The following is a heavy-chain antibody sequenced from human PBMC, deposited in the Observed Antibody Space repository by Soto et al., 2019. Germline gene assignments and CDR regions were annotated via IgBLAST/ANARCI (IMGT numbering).Heavy chain of an antibody. Sequence: SVKVSCKASGGTFSSYAISWVRQAPGQGLEWMGGIIPIFGTANYAQKFQGRVTITADESTSTAYMELSSLRSEDTAVYYCARNTGITGTQRAAFDIWGQGTMVTVSS. CDR2: IIPIFGTA. CDR1: GGTFSSYA. D-gene: IGHD1-20*01. J-gene: IGHJ3*02. V-gene: IGHV1-69*13. CDR3: ARNTGITGTQRAAFDI.